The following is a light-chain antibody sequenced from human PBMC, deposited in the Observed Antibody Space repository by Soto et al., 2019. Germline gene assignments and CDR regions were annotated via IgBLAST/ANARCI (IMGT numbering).Light chain of an antibody. J-gene: IGKJ4*01. CDR2: GAS. V-gene: IGKV3-15*01. CDR1: QSVSSN. Sequence: IVLTQSPATLSVSPGERATLSCRPSQSVSSNLAWYQQKPGQAPRLLIYGASTRATGIPARFSGSGSGTEFTLTISSLQSEDFAVYYCQQYNNWPPPLTFGGGTKVDIK. CDR3: QQYNNWPPPLT.